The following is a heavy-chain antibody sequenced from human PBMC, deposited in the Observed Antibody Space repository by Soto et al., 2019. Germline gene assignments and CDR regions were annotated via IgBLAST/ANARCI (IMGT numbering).Heavy chain of an antibody. D-gene: IGHD6-6*01. J-gene: IGHJ4*02. CDR3: ARGRDGDY. CDR2: ISAHNGNT. V-gene: IGHV1-18*01. CDR1: GYAFTTYG. Sequence: QVHLVQSGAEVKKPGASVKVSCQASGYAFTTYGITWVRQAPGQGLEWMGWISAHNGNTNYAQKLQGRVTVTRDTSTSTAYMELRSLRSDGTAVYYCARGRDGDYWGQGALVTVSS.